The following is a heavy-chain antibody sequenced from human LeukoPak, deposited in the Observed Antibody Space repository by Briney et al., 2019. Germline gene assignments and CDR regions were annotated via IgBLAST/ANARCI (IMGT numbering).Heavy chain of an antibody. CDR3: ARGYSSSWYLNWFDP. D-gene: IGHD6-13*01. CDR2: ISHSGST. J-gene: IGHJ5*02. CDR1: GYSISTDYY. Sequence: SETLSLTCIVSGYSISTDYYWGWIRQPPGKGLEWIGSISHSGSTHYNPSLRSRVTISVDTSKNQFSLKLSSVTAADTAVYYCARGYSSSWYLNWFDPWGQGTLVTVSS. V-gene: IGHV4-38-2*02.